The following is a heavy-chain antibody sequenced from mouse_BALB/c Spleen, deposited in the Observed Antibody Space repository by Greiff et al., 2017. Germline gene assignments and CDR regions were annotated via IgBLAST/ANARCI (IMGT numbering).Heavy chain of an antibody. CDR3: ARAFITTAWVAY. J-gene: IGHJ3*01. CDR1: GYSITSDYA. D-gene: IGHD1-2*01. CDR2: ISYSGST. Sequence: EVQLQESGPGLVKPSQSLSLTCTVTGYSITSDYAWNWIRQFPGNKLEWMGYISYSGSTSYNPSLKSRISITRDTSKNQFFLQLNSVTTEDTATYYCARAFITTAWVAYWGQGTLVTVSA. V-gene: IGHV3-2*02.